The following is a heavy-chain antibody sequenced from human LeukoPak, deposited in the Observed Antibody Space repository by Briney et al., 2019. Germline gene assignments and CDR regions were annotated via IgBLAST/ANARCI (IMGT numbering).Heavy chain of an antibody. J-gene: IGHJ4*02. V-gene: IGHV1-2*02. CDR1: GYTFTGYY. Sequence: ASVKVSCKASGYTFTGYYMHWVRQAPGQGLEWMGWINPNSGGTNYAQKFQGRVTMTRDTSISTAYMELSRLRSDDTAVYYCARGNFFYYGSGSYCVYWGQGTLVTVSS. D-gene: IGHD3-10*01. CDR2: INPNSGGT. CDR3: ARGNFFYYGSGSYCVY.